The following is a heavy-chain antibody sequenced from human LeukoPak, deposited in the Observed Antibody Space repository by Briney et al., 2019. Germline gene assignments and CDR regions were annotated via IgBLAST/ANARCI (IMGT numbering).Heavy chain of an antibody. Sequence: SETLSLTCTVSGGSISSGGYYWSWIRQHPGKGLEWIGYIYYSGSTYYNPSLKSRVTISVDTSKNQFSLKLSSVTAADTAVYYCARRNLEDAFDIWGRGTMVTVSS. CDR2: IYYSGST. D-gene: IGHD1-14*01. J-gene: IGHJ3*02. CDR3: ARRNLEDAFDI. V-gene: IGHV4-31*03. CDR1: GGSISSGGYY.